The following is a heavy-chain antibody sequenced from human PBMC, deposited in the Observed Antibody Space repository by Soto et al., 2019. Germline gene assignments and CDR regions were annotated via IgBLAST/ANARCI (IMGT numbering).Heavy chain of an antibody. CDR3: TGVNAMSF. Sequence: GVSLRLSCTASGFILSNYLLNWVRQAPGKGLEWVANIKQDGSDTYYADSVKGRFTISRDNAKNSLYLQLSSLRAEDTAVYYCTGVNAMSFWGQGTLVTVSS. D-gene: IGHD2-21*01. J-gene: IGHJ4*02. V-gene: IGHV3-7*04. CDR1: GFILSNYL. CDR2: IKQDGSDT.